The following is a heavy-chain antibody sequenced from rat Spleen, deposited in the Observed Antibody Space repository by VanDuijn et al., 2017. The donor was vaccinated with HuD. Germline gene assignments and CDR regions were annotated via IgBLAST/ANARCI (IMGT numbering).Heavy chain of an antibody. CDR1: GLAFKNYW. J-gene: IGHJ1*01. V-gene: IGHV5-31*01. D-gene: IGHD1-6*01. CDR3: SSVYTTEYYWYFDF. CDR2: ITNTGGST. Sequence: EVQLVESGGGLVQPGGSLKLSCVASGLAFKNYWMTWIRQAPGKGLEWVASITNTGGSTYYPDSVKGRFTVSRDNAKSILHLEMNSLRSEDTATYYCSSVYTTEYYWYFDFWGPGTMVTVSS.